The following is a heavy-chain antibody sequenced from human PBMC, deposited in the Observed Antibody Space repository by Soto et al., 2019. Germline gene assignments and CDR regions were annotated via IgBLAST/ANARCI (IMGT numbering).Heavy chain of an antibody. V-gene: IGHV3-23*01. Sequence: GGSMRLSCAASGVTFSSSAMSWARQAPGKGLEWVSAISGSGGSTYYADSVKGRFTISRDNSKNTLYLQMNSLRAEDTAVYYCAKAGGYVFAFDIWGQGTMVTVSS. CDR3: AKAGGYVFAFDI. CDR2: ISGSGGST. CDR1: GVTFSSSA. D-gene: IGHD5-12*01. J-gene: IGHJ3*02.